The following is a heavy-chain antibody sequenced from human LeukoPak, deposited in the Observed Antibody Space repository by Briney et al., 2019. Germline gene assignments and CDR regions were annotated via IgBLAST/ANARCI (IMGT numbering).Heavy chain of an antibody. CDR1: GYTFTNNW. CDR2: IDPVDSHT. D-gene: IGHD6-19*01. CDR3: ARGRGWVDY. V-gene: IGHV5-10-1*01. J-gene: IGHJ4*02. Sequence: GESLKISCKGSGYTFTNNWITWVRQMPGRGLEWIGRIDPVDSHTDYNPSFQGHVTISVDKAINTVYLQWGSLEASDSAMYYCARGRGWVDYWGQGALVTVSS.